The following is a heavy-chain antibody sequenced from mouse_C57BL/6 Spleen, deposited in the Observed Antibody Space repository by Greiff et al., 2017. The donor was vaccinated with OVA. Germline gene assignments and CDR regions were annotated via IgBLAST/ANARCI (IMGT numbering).Heavy chain of an antibody. V-gene: IGHV1-59*01. CDR1: GYTFTSYW. D-gene: IGHD1-1*01. J-gene: IGHJ2*01. CDR3: ARTDYGSSHYFDY. Sequence: QVQLQQPGAELVRPGTSVKLSCKASGYTFTSYWLHWVKQRPGQGLEWIGVIDPSDSYTNYNQKFKGKATLTVDTSSSTAYMQLSSLTSEDSAVYYCARTDYGSSHYFDYWGQGTTLTVSS. CDR2: IDPSDSYT.